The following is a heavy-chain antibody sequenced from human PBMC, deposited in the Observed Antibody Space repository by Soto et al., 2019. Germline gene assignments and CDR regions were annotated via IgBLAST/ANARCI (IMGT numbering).Heavy chain of an antibody. D-gene: IGHD4-17*01. CDR2: MNPNSGNT. J-gene: IGHJ6*02. Sequence: QVQLVQSGAEVKKPGASVKVSCKASGYTFTSYDINWVRQATGQGLERMGWMNPNSGNTGYAQKFQDRVTMTRNTSISTAYVELSGLRSEDTAVYYCAGGRVERTGDYGAHYYYGMDVWGQGTTVTDSS. CDR1: GYTFTSYD. CDR3: AGGRVERTGDYGAHYYYGMDV. V-gene: IGHV1-8*01.